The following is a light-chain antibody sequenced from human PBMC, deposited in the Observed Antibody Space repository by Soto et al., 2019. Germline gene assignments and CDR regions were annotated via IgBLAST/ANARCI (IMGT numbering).Light chain of an antibody. CDR3: ISHAGDSTF. CDR2: EVS. CDR1: SSDVGATDY. J-gene: IGLJ1*01. V-gene: IGLV2-8*01. Sequence: QSALTQPPSASGSPGQSVTISCTGTSSDVGATDYVSWYQQHPGKAPKLMIYEVSKRPSGVPDRFSGSKSGNTASLTVSGLQVEDEADYYCISHAGDSTFFGTGTKLTVL.